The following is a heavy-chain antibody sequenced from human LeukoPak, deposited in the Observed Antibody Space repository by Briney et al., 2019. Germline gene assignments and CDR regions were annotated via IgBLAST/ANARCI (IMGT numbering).Heavy chain of an antibody. CDR1: GYTFTSYD. CDR2: MNPNSGNT. V-gene: IGHV1-8*03. D-gene: IGHD3-10*01. J-gene: IGHJ6*02. CDR3: ARQPGLHYYGSGSYYNEVQYYYYGMDV. Sequence: ASVKVSCKASGYTFTSYDINWVRQATGQGLEWMGWMNPNSGNTGYAQKFQGRVTITRNTSISTAYMELSSLRSEDTAVYYCARQPGLHYYGSGSYYNEVQYYYYGMDVWGQGTTVTVSS.